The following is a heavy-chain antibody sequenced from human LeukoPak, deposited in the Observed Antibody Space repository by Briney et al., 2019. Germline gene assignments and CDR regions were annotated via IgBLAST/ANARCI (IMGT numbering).Heavy chain of an antibody. D-gene: IGHD3-9*01. J-gene: IGHJ4*02. CDR3: ARQRGVRYFDWLLETNYYFDS. Sequence: TGGTLRLSCAASGFTFSSYGMSWVRQAPGKGLEWVSAISGSGGSTYYADSVKGRFTISRDNSKNTLYLQMNSLRAEDTAVYYCARQRGVRYFDWLLETNYYFDSWGQGTLVTVSS. V-gene: IGHV3-23*01. CDR1: GFTFSSYG. CDR2: ISGSGGST.